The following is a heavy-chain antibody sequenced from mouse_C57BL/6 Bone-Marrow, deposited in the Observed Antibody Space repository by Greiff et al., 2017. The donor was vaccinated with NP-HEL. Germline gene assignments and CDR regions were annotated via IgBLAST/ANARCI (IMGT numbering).Heavy chain of an antibody. V-gene: IGHV5-12*01. Sequence: EVQLQESGGGLVQPGGSLKLSCAASGFTFSDYYMYWVRQTPEKRLEWVAYISNGGGSTYYPDTVKGRFTISRDNAKNTLYLQMSRLKSEDTAMYYCARHMGRGGNFSWFAYWGQGTLVTVSA. J-gene: IGHJ3*01. CDR1: GFTFSDYY. D-gene: IGHD2-1*01. CDR3: ARHMGRGGNFSWFAY. CDR2: ISNGGGST.